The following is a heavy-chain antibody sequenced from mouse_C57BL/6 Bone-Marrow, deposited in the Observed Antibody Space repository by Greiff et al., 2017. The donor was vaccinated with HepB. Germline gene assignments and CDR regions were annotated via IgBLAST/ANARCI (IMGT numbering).Heavy chain of an antibody. V-gene: IGHV1-18*01. CDR2: INPNNGGT. Sequence: EVQRVESGPELVKPGASVKIPCKASGYTFTDYNMDWVKQSHGKSLEWIGDINPNNGGTIYNQKFKGKATLTVDKSSSTAYMELRSLTSEDTAVYYCARRPFYYGSSDYAMDYWGQGTSVTVSS. CDR1: GYTFTDYN. J-gene: IGHJ4*01. D-gene: IGHD1-1*01. CDR3: ARRPFYYGSSDYAMDY.